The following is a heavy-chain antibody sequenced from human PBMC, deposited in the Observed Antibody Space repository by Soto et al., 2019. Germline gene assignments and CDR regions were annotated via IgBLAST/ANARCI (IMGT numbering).Heavy chain of an antibody. CDR2: IWYDGSNK. V-gene: IGHV3-33*01. J-gene: IGHJ5*02. CDR1: GFTFSSYG. D-gene: IGHD2-15*01. Sequence: QVQLVESGGGVVQPGRSLRLSCAASGFTFSSYGMHWVRQAPGKGLEWVAVIWYDGSNKYYADSVKGRFTISRDNSKNTLYLQMNSLRAEDTAVYYCARASYCSGGSCYRGWFDPWGQGTLVTVSS. CDR3: ARASYCSGGSCYRGWFDP.